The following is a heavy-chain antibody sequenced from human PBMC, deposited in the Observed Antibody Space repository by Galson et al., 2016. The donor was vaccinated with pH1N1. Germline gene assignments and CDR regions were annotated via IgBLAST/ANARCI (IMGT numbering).Heavy chain of an antibody. CDR2: ISYSGTT. D-gene: IGHD6-19*01. CDR1: GDSISSGAYS. J-gene: IGHJ5*02. V-gene: IGHV4-31*03. Sequence: TLSLTCTVSGDSISSGAYSWTWLRQHPGKGLEWIGYISYSGTTDYNASLGSRLIISLDMSKNQFSLKLSSVTAADTAIYYCVRGRYPYGWGDRWGQGTLVTVSS. CDR3: VRGRYPYGWGDR.